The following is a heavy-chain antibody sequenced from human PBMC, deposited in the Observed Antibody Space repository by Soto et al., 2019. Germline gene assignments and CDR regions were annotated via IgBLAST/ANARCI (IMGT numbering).Heavy chain of an antibody. D-gene: IGHD2-15*01. Sequence: QVQLVESGGGVVQPGRSLRLSCAASGFTFSRYGMHWVRQAPGKGLEWVAVIWHDGSQKYYADSVKGRFTISREDSDDTRYLRMNSLRAEDTAVYYCATDPESCSGGSCVAFDLWCQGTMVTVSS. CDR1: GFTFSRYG. CDR2: IWHDGSQK. J-gene: IGHJ3*01. CDR3: ATDPESCSGGSCVAFDL. V-gene: IGHV3-33*03.